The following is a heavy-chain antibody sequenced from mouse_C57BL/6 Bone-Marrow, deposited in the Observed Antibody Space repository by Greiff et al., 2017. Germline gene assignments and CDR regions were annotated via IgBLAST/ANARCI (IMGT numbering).Heavy chain of an antibody. J-gene: IGHJ3*01. Sequence: VQLQQSGPELVKPGASVKLSCKASGYTFTSYDINWVKQRPGQGLEWIGWIYPRDGSTTYNEKFKGKATLTVDTSSSTAYMELHSLTSEDSAVYFCARGGLRRFAYWGQGTLVTVSA. CDR3: ARGGLRRFAY. CDR1: GYTFTSYD. V-gene: IGHV1-85*01. D-gene: IGHD3-1*01. CDR2: IYPRDGST.